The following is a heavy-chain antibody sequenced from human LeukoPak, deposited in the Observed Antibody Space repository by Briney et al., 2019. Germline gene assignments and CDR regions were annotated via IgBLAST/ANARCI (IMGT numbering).Heavy chain of an antibody. CDR2: ISVSVDST. CDR1: GFTFSSYG. D-gene: IGHD4-17*01. Sequence: AGGSLRLSCAASGFTFSSYGMSWVRQAPGKGLEWVSGISVSVDSTYYADSVKGRFTISRDNSKNTLYLQMNSLRAEDTAVYYCTQSWEYGDETPSDAFDIWGQGTMVTVSS. V-gene: IGHV3-23*01. J-gene: IGHJ3*02. CDR3: TQSWEYGDETPSDAFDI.